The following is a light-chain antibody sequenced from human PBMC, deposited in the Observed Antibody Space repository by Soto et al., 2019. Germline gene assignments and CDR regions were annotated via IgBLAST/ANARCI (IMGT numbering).Light chain of an antibody. J-gene: IGLJ2*01. CDR1: SGHSSYA. V-gene: IGLV4-69*01. CDR2: LNSDGSH. Sequence: QPVLTQSPSASASLGASVKLTCTLSSGHSSYAIAWHQQQPEKGPRYLMKLNSDGSHNKGDGIPDRFSGSSSGAERYLTISRLQSEDEADYYCQTWATGIQNVVFGGGTKLTVL. CDR3: QTWATGIQNVV.